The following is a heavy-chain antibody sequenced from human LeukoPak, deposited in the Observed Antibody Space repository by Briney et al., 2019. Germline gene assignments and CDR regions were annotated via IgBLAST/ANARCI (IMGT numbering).Heavy chain of an antibody. J-gene: IGHJ4*02. V-gene: IGHV4-34*01. Sequence: SETLSLTCAVYGGSFSGYYWSWIRQPPGKGLEWIGEINHSGSTNYNPSLKSRVTISVDTSKNQFSLKLSSVTAADTAVYYCARGGRARLDYWGQGALVTVSS. CDR1: GGSFSGYY. CDR3: ARGGRARLDY. CDR2: INHSGST. D-gene: IGHD1-26*01.